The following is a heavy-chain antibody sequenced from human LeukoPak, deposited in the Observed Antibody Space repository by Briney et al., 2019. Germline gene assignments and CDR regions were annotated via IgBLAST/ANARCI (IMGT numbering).Heavy chain of an antibody. V-gene: IGHV1-24*01. D-gene: IGHD1-26*01. CDR3: ATDLIVGATLGY. Sequence: ASVKVSCKVSGYTLTELSMHWVRQAPGKGLEWMGGFNPEDGETIYAQKLQGRVTMTEDTSTDTAYMELSSLRSEDTAVYYCATDLIVGATLGYWGQGTLVTVSS. CDR2: FNPEDGET. CDR1: GYTLTELS. J-gene: IGHJ4*02.